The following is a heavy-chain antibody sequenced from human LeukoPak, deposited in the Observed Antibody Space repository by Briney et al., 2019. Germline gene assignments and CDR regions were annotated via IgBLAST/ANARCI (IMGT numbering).Heavy chain of an antibody. D-gene: IGHD3-9*01. CDR2: INPNSGGT. Sequence: GASVKVSCKASGYTFTGYYMHWVRQAPGQGLEWMGWINPNSGGTNYAQKSQGRVTMTRDTSISTAYMELSRLRSDDTAVYYCARAVRYYDILTGYYTSSPDDYWGQGTLVTVSS. CDR1: GYTFTGYY. J-gene: IGHJ4*02. V-gene: IGHV1-2*02. CDR3: ARAVRYYDILTGYYTSSPDDY.